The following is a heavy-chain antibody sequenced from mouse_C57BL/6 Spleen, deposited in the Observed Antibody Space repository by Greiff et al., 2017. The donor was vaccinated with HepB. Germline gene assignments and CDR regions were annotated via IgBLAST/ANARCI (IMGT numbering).Heavy chain of an antibody. J-gene: IGHJ4*01. CDR1: GFTFTDYY. D-gene: IGHD2-1*01. CDR2: IRNKANGYTT. CDR3: ARYQIVLLLYLPGAMDY. V-gene: IGHV7-3*01. Sequence: EVMLVESGGGLVQPGGSLSLSCAASGFTFTDYYMSWVRQPPGKALEWLGFIRNKANGYTTEYSASVKGRFTISSDNSHCILYLQMNALSAEDSATYYCARYQIVLLLYLPGAMDYWGQGTSVTVSS.